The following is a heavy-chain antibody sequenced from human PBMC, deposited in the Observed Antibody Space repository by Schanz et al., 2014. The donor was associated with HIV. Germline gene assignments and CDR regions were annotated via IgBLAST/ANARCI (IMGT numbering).Heavy chain of an antibody. J-gene: IGHJ3*02. D-gene: IGHD3-22*01. V-gene: IGHV3-33*01. CDR3: ARTAPTKYYYDSSGVRGAFDI. CDR2: IWYDGSHK. CDR1: GFTFSSYG. Sequence: QVQLVESGGGVVQPGRSLRLSCAASGFTFSSYGMHWVRQAPGKGLEWVAVIWYDGSHKHYADSVKGRFTISRDTSKNTLYLQMNSLRDEDTAVYYCARTAPTKYYYDSSGVRGAFDIWGQGTMVTVSS.